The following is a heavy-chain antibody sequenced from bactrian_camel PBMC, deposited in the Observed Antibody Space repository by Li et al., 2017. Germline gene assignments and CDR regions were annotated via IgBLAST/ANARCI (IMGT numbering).Heavy chain of an antibody. V-gene: IGHV3S55*01. Sequence: LVESGGGSVQAGGSLRLSCTAPEFAYRSYCMGWFRQAPGKEREGVAAIESDGRIHYTDSVKDRFTISRDHAKYTRYLQMNSLKPEDTAMYYCAVEWRCTEPTAARAYNYWGQGTQVTVS. CDR3: AVEWRCTEPTAARAYNY. CDR2: IESDGRI. J-gene: IGHJ4*01. D-gene: IGHD6*01. CDR1: EFAYRSYC.